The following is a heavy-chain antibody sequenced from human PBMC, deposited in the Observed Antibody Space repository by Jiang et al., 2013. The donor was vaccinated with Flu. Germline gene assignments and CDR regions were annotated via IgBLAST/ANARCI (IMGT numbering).Heavy chain of an antibody. CDR1: GDSVSSNSAA. V-gene: IGHV6-1*01. Sequence: QTLSLTCAISGDSVSSNSAAWNWIRQSPSRGLEWPGRTYYRSKWYNDYAVSVKSRITINPDTSKNQFSLQLNSVTPEDTAVYYCARDRFGGQWLVNAFDIWGQGTMVTVSS. D-gene: IGHD6-19*01. CDR2: TYYRSKWYN. CDR3: ARDRFGGQWLVNAFDI. J-gene: IGHJ3*02.